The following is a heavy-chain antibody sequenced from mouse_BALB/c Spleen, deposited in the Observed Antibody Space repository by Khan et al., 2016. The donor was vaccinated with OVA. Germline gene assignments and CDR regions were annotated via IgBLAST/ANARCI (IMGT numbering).Heavy chain of an antibody. D-gene: IGHD1-2*01. V-gene: IGHV1-77*01. CDR1: GYTFTDYH. CDR3: ARRNYFGYTFAY. CDR2: ISPGSGDT. J-gene: IGHJ3*01. Sequence: QVQLQQSGAELARPGASVKLSCKASGYTFTDYHINWVKQRTGQGLEWIGEISPGSGDTYYNEKFKGKATLTADQSSSTVYMQLSSLTAEASAVYFCARRNYFGYTFAYWGQGTLVTGSA.